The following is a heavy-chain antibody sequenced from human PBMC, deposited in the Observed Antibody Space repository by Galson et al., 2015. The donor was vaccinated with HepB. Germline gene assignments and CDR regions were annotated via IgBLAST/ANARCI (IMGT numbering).Heavy chain of an antibody. CDR3: AREFDSGSYSFDY. Sequence: SVKVSCKASGGTFSSYAISWVRQAPGQGLEWMGGIIPIFGTANYAQKFQGRVTITADESTSTAYMELSSLRSEDTAVYYCAREFDSGSYSFDYWGQGTLVTVSS. CDR2: IIPIFGTA. D-gene: IGHD1-26*01. V-gene: IGHV1-69*13. CDR1: GGTFSSYA. J-gene: IGHJ4*02.